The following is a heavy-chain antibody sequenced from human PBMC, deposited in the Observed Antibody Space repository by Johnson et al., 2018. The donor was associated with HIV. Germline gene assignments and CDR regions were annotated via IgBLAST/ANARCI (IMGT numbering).Heavy chain of an antibody. Sequence: QVQLVESGGGLVKPGGSLRLSCAASGFTFNDYYMSWIRQAPGKGLEWVSYISNSGSSVYYADSVKGRFTVSRDNAKNSLYLQMNSLRAEDTAVYYCAIIRPGGAGKGADAFEIWGQGTMVTVSS. CDR2: ISNSGSSV. D-gene: IGHD1-26*01. CDR3: AIIRPGGAGKGADAFEI. V-gene: IGHV3-11*04. J-gene: IGHJ3*02. CDR1: GFTFNDYY.